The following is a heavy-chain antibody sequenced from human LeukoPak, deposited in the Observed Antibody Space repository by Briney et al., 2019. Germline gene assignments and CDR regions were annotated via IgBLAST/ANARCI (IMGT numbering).Heavy chain of an antibody. D-gene: IGHD3-22*01. CDR3: AKDHDSSGYYGY. J-gene: IGHJ4*02. V-gene: IGHV3-23*01. Sequence: GSLRLSCAASGFTFSNYAMSLVRQAPGKGPEWVSAISGSGGCTDYADSVKGRFTLSRDNSKNTLYLQMNSLRAEDTAVYYCAKDHDSSGYYGYWGQGTLVTVSS. CDR1: GFTFSNYA. CDR2: ISGSGGCT.